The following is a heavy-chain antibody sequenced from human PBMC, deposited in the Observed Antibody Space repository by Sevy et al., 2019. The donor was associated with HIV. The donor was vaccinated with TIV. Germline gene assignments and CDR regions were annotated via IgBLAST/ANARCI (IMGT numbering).Heavy chain of an antibody. CDR1: GFTFSSYG. CDR2: IWYDGSNK. V-gene: IGHV3-33*01. D-gene: IGHD3-22*01. J-gene: IGHJ4*02. Sequence: GGSLRLSCAASGFTFSSYGMHWVRQAPGKGLEWVAVIWYDGSNKYYAYSVKGRFTISRDNSKNTLYLQMNSLRAEDTAVYYCARVAEDSSGYGYWGQGTLVTVSS. CDR3: ARVAEDSSGYGY.